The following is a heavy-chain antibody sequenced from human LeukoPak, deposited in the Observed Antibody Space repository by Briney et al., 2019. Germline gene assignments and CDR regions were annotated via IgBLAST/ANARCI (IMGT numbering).Heavy chain of an antibody. V-gene: IGHV1-18*01. D-gene: IGHD1-26*01. CDR2: ISAYNGNT. Sequence: ASVKVSCKASGYPFTSYGISWVRQAPGQGLEWMGWISAYNGNTNYAQKLQGRVTMTTDTSTSTAYMELRSLRSDDTAVYYCASSGSYLGYFDYWGQGTLVTVSS. CDR3: ASSGSYLGYFDY. J-gene: IGHJ4*02. CDR1: GYPFTSYG.